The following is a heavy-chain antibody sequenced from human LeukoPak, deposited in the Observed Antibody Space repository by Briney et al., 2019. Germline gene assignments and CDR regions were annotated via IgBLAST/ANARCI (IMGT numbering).Heavy chain of an antibody. Sequence: PGGSLRLSCAASGFTFDDYAMHWVRQAPGKGLVWVSRINSDGSGTSYADSVKDRFSIFRDNARNTLYLQMSSLRAEDTAVYYCARDRSGSQYYLDVWGKGTTVTVSS. V-gene: IGHV3-74*01. J-gene: IGHJ6*03. CDR3: ARDRSGSQYYLDV. CDR1: GFTFDDYA. D-gene: IGHD1-26*01. CDR2: INSDGSGT.